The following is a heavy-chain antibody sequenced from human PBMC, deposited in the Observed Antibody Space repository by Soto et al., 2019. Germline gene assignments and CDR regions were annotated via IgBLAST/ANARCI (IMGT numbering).Heavy chain of an antibody. V-gene: IGHV3-48*02. CDR2: ISDSSSTI. J-gene: IGHJ4*02. CDR3: ARSHVTAY. Sequence: LRLSCAASGFTFSTYSMNCVRQAQGKGLEWVSYISDSSSTIFYADSVKGRFTISRDNAKNSLYLQMNSLRDDDTAVYNCARSHVTAYWGKGSLVPVSS. CDR1: GFTFSTYS.